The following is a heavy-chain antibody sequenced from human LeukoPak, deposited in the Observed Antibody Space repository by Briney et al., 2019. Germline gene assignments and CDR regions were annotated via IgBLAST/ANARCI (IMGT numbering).Heavy chain of an antibody. D-gene: IGHD3-10*01. J-gene: IGHJ4*02. V-gene: IGHV3-30*04. Sequence: GGSLRLSCAASGLTFSSYPMHWVRQAPGKGLGWGAVISHDGSKKTYAASVKGRFTISRDNSKNTLYLQMNSLRAEDTAVYYCARDGIAYGSGSYADYWGQGTLVTVSS. CDR2: ISHDGSKK. CDR1: GLTFSSYP. CDR3: ARDGIAYGSGSYADY.